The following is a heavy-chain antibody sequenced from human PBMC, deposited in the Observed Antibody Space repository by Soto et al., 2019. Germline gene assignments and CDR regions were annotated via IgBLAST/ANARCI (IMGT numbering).Heavy chain of an antibody. CDR1: GYTFPNFG. J-gene: IGHJ6*02. CDR3: ARTTMVRGVEYYGMDV. V-gene: IGHV1-18*04. D-gene: IGHD3-10*01. Sequence: ASVKVSCKASGYTFPNFGISWVRQAPGQGLEWLGWISTDNGDTKYAQKIQARVTLTTDTATTTVYMELTSLRPDDTAVYYCARTTMVRGVEYYGMDVWGQGTTVTVSS. CDR2: ISTDNGDT.